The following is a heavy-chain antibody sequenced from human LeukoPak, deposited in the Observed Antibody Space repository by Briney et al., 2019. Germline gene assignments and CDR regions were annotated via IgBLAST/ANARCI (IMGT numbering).Heavy chain of an antibody. CDR3: AKDGTTRGAFYFDS. Sequence: AGGSLRLSCAASGFTFRSYAMSWVRQSPGKGLEWGSVISGGGGSTYYADSVKGRFTISRDNSKNTLYLLMNGLRAEDTAVYYCAKDGTTRGAFYFDSWGQGTLVTVSS. D-gene: IGHD1-7*01. CDR2: ISGGGGST. CDR1: GFTFRSYA. V-gene: IGHV3-23*01. J-gene: IGHJ4*02.